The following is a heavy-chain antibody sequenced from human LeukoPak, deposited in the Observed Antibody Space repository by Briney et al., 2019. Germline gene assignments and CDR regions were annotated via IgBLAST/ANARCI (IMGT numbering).Heavy chain of an antibody. CDR2: IKSKTTGGTT. D-gene: IGHD3-16*01. Sequence: PGGSLRLSCAASGFIFSNAWMNWVRQASGKGLEWVGRIKSKTTGGTTDYAAPEKGRFIISRDDSKNTVYLQMNSLKTEDTAMYYCATGGYYLDYWGQGTLVTVSS. J-gene: IGHJ4*02. CDR1: GFIFSNAW. CDR3: ATGGYYLDY. V-gene: IGHV3-15*07.